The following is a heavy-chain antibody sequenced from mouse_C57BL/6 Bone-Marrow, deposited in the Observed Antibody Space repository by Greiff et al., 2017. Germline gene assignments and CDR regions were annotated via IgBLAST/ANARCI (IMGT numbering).Heavy chain of an antibody. V-gene: IGHV1-26*01. J-gene: IGHJ1*03. CDR3: YYYGSSLHWYFDV. D-gene: IGHD1-1*01. CDR2: INPNNGGT. CDR1: GYTFTDYY. Sequence: EVQLQQSGPELVKPGASVKISCKASGYTFTDYYMNWVKQSHGKSLEWIGDINPNNGGTSYNQKFKGKATLTVDKSSSTAYMELRSLTSEDSAVYYCYYYGSSLHWYFDVWGTGTTVTVSS.